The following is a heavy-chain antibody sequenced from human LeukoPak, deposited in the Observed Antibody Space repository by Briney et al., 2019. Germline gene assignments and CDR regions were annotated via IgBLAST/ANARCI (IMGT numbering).Heavy chain of an antibody. Sequence: PGGSLRLSCAASGFTFSSYAMHWVRQAPGKGLEWVAVISYDGSNKYYADSVKGRFTISRDNSKNTLYLQMNSLRAEDTAVYYCARDRDDSPLVYSYGYPDYWGQGTLVTVSS. CDR3: ARDRDDSPLVYSYGYPDY. J-gene: IGHJ4*02. V-gene: IGHV3-30-3*01. CDR2: ISYDGSNK. CDR1: GFTFSSYA. D-gene: IGHD5-18*01.